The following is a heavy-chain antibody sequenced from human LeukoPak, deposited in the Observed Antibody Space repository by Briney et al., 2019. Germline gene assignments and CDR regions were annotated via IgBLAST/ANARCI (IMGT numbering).Heavy chain of an antibody. V-gene: IGHV3-74*01. CDR3: ARRSGGNSGFDY. CDR2: INSDGSST. J-gene: IGHJ4*02. CDR1: GFTFSSYS. D-gene: IGHD4-23*01. Sequence: PGGPLRLSCAASGFTFSSYSMNWVRQAPGKGLVWVSRINSDGSSTSYADSVKGRFTISRDNAKNTLYLQTNSLRAEDTAVYYCARRSGGNSGFDYWGQGTLVTVSS.